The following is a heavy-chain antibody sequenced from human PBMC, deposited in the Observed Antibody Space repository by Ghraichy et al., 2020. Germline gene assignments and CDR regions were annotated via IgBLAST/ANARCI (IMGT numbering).Heavy chain of an antibody. Sequence: GGSLRLSCAASGFTFSSYGMHWVRQAPGKGLEWVAVIWYDGSNKYYADSVKGRFTISRDNSKNTLYLQMNSLRAEDTAVYYCARESPDGILESYYYGMDVWGQGTTVTVSS. J-gene: IGHJ6*02. CDR1: GFTFSSYG. CDR3: ARESPDGILESYYYGMDV. V-gene: IGHV3-33*01. D-gene: IGHD3-3*01. CDR2: IWYDGSNK.